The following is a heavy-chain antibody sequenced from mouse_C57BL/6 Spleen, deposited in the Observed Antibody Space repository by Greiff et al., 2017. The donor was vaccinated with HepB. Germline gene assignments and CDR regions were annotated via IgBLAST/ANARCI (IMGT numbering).Heavy chain of an antibody. CDR3: ARTLIYYYGSSPPYFDY. D-gene: IGHD1-1*01. CDR1: GYSITSGYY. J-gene: IGHJ2*01. CDR2: ISYDGSN. Sequence: VQLQQSGPGLVKPSQSLSLTCSVTGYSITSGYYWNWIRQFPGNKLEWMGYISYDGSNNYNPSLKNRISITRDTSKNQFFLKLNSVTTEDTATYYCARTLIYYYGSSPPYFDYWGQGTTLTVSS. V-gene: IGHV3-6*01.